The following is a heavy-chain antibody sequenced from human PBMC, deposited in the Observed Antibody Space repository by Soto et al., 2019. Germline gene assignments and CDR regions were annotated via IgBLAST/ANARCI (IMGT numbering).Heavy chain of an antibody. CDR1: GYNFTTNE. Sequence: HVHLVQSGAEVRKPGASVKVSCKAFGYNFTTNEINWVRQAPGQGLEWLGWMDPNSGVAGYAQKFQGRVIMTRDTSTSTAHMELSCLTSEDTAVYYCGRESKFDFCRKALDVCGQGTTVSVSS. CDR2: MDPNSGVA. D-gene: IGHD3-3*01. V-gene: IGHV1-8*02. J-gene: IGHJ6*02. CDR3: GRESKFDFCRKALDV.